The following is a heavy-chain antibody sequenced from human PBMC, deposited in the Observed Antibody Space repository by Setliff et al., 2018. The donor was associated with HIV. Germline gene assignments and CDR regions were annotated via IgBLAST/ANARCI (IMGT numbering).Heavy chain of an antibody. CDR1: GFTFSPFA. CDR2: ISYDGSNK. CDR3: AREGDSSSWYGIYYYYYYMDV. Sequence: GGSLRLSCVASGFTFSPFAMHWVRQAPGKGLEWVSVISYDGSNKYYADSVKGRFTISRDNSKNTLYLQMNSLRAEDTAVYYCAREGDSSSWYGIYYYYYYMDVWGKGTTVTVSS. D-gene: IGHD6-13*01. V-gene: IGHV3-30*01. J-gene: IGHJ6*03.